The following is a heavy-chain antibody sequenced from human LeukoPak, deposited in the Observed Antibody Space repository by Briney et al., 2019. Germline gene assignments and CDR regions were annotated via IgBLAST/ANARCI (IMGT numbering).Heavy chain of an antibody. CDR1: GFTFTNYW. CDR3: ARLAVVPHGRPDK. V-gene: IGHV5-51*01. Sequence: GESLKISCKASGFTFTNYWIGWVRQLPGKGLEWMGIIFPGDSNTKYSPSFEGQVTISADTSISTASLQWRSLRASDTGMYYCARLAVVPHGRPDKWGQGTLVTVSP. CDR2: IFPGDSNT. J-gene: IGHJ4*02. D-gene: IGHD2-15*01.